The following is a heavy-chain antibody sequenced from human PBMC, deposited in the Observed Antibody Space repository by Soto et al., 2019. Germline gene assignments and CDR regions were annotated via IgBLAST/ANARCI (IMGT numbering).Heavy chain of an antibody. CDR1: GGSINSSSYF. Sequence: SEPLSLTCSVSGGSINSSSYFGGWVRQPPGKGLGGIGSIYYSGSTYYNPSLRSRVTISVDTSKNQFSLKLSSVTAADTAVFYCARHYSSGSRNWFDPWGQGTLVTVSS. D-gene: IGHD6-19*01. V-gene: IGHV4-39*01. CDR3: ARHYSSGSRNWFDP. J-gene: IGHJ5*02. CDR2: IYYSGST.